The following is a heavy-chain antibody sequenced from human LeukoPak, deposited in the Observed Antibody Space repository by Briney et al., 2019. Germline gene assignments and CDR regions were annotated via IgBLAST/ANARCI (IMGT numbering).Heavy chain of an antibody. CDR3: AQIYTYGSSQFDY. J-gene: IGHJ4*02. Sequence: PGGSLRLSCAASAFTFSYYWMNWVRQAPGKGLEWVSYISSSGSTIYYADSVKGRFTISRDNAKNSLYLQMNSLRAEDTAVYYCAQIYTYGSSQFDYWGQGTLVTVSS. V-gene: IGHV3-48*04. D-gene: IGHD5-18*01. CDR2: ISSSGSTI. CDR1: AFTFSYYW.